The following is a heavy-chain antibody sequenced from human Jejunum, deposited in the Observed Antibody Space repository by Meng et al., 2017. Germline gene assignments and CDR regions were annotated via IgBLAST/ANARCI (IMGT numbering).Heavy chain of an antibody. CDR1: GLTVSSNY. V-gene: IGHV3-66*02. CDR3: VRQQLVGGKRNWFAS. D-gene: IGHD6-13*01. Sequence: EVPLVESGGGLVQPGGSLRLSCAASGLTVSSNYMSWVRQAPGKGLEWVSIIYPAGDTYYADSVKGRFTISRDNSKDTLHLQMSSLTDDDTAVYYCVRQQLVGGKRNWFASWGQGTLVTVSS. CDR2: IYPAGDT. J-gene: IGHJ5*01.